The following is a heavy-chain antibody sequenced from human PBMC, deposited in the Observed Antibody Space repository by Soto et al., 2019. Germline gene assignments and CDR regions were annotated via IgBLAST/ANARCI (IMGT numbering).Heavy chain of an antibody. Sequence: SETLSLTCTVSGGSVSSGSYYWSWIRQPPGKGLEWIGYIYYSGSTYYNPSLKSRVTISVDTSKNQFSLKLSSVTAADTAVYYCARAPYYYGAFDIWGQGTMVTVSS. CDR1: GGSVSSGSYY. CDR3: ARAPYYYGAFDI. J-gene: IGHJ3*02. CDR2: IYYSGST. D-gene: IGHD3-10*01. V-gene: IGHV4-30-4*08.